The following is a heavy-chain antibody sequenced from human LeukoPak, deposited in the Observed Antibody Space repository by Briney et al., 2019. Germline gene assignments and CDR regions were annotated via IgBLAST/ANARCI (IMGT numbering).Heavy chain of an antibody. D-gene: IGHD2-8*02. CDR1: GFAFNVFA. V-gene: IGHV3-23*01. J-gene: IGHJ4*02. CDR3: ARQQRIRHCTEGVCTEGYYFDY. CDR2: LSRGGSTT. Sequence: GGSLRLSCAGTGFAFNVFAIDWVRQAPGRRLEWVTGLSRGGSTTNYADSVKGRFTISRDKSQNSVFLQLNSLRPDDTAVYFCARQQRIRHCTEGVCTEGYYFDYWGQGTLVTVSS.